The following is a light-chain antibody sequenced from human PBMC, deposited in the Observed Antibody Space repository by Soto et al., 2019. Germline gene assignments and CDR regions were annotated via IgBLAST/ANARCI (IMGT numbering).Light chain of an antibody. CDR3: QQRTDWLT. J-gene: IGKJ4*01. Sequence: EIVLTQPPATLSLSPGERATLSCRASQSVHNYLAWYQQKPGQAPRLLIYDASNRATGIPARFSGSGSGTDFTLTISSLEPEDFAVYFCQQRTDWLTFGGGTKVDIK. V-gene: IGKV3-11*01. CDR2: DAS. CDR1: QSVHNY.